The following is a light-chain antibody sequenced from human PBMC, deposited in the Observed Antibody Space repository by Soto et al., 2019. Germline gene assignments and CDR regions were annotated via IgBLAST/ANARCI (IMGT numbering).Light chain of an antibody. V-gene: IGKV3-20*01. Sequence: EIVLTQSPGTLSLSPGERATLSCRASQTVKSNYLAWYQQKPGQAPRLLIYAASSRATGIPDRFSGSGSGTDFTLTISTLEPEDFAVYYCQQYSSSPRMFGQGTKVEIK. CDR1: QTVKSNY. J-gene: IGKJ1*01. CDR3: QQYSSSPRM. CDR2: AAS.